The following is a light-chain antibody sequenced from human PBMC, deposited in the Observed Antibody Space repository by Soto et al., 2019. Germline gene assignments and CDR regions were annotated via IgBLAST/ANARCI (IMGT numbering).Light chain of an antibody. CDR2: WAS. CDR3: QQYYSTLALT. CDR1: QSLLYYSNNKNY. V-gene: IGKV4-1*01. J-gene: IGKJ4*01. Sequence: DIVMTQSPDSLAVSLGERATINCKSSQSLLYYSNNKNYLAWYQQKPGQPPKLLIYWASTRESGVPDRFSGSGSGTDFTLTISSLQADDGAVYYCQQYYSTLALTFGGGTKVEIK.